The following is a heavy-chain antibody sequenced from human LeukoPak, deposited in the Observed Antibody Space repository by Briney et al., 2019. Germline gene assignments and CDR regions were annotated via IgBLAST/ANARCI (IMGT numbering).Heavy chain of an antibody. CDR3: ASLTTAEAFDI. V-gene: IGHV4-59*01. J-gene: IGHJ3*02. Sequence: SETLSLTCTVSGGSINSYYWSWIRQPPGKGLEWIGYIYDSGSTNYNPSLKSRVTISVDTSKNQFSLKLSSVTAADTAVYYCASLTTAEAFDIWGQGTMVTVSS. CDR2: IYDSGST. D-gene: IGHD3-22*01. CDR1: GGSINSYY.